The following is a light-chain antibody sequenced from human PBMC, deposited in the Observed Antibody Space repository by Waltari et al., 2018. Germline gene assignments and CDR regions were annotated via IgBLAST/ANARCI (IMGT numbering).Light chain of an antibody. CDR1: QSISSY. Sequence: DIQMTQSPSSLSASVGDRVTITCRASQSISSYLNWYQQKPGKAPKLLIYAASSLQSGVPSRFSGSGSGTDFTLTISSLQPEDFATYYCQLPFGQGTKVEIK. V-gene: IGKV1-39*01. CDR2: AAS. CDR3: QLP. J-gene: IGKJ1*01.